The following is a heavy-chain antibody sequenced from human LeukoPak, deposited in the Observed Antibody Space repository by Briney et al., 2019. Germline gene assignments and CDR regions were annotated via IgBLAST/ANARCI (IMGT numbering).Heavy chain of an antibody. CDR1: GFTFSSYE. Sequence: PGGSLRLSCAASGFTFSSYEMNWVRQAPGKGLQWLSYISSSGSTIYYADSVKGRFTISRDNAKNSLYLQMNSLRAEDTAVYYCARDNYDSSGPYYFDYWGQGTLVTVSS. CDR2: ISSSGSTI. V-gene: IGHV3-48*03. CDR3: ARDNYDSSGPYYFDY. D-gene: IGHD3-22*01. J-gene: IGHJ4*02.